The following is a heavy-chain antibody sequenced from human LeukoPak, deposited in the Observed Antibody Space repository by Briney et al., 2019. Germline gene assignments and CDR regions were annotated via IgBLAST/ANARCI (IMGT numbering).Heavy chain of an antibody. CDR3: ARVMGAGSSWFSFDY. V-gene: IGHV1-46*01. CDR2: INPSGGST. Sequence: ASVKVPCKASGYTFTSYYMHWVRQAPGQGLEWMGIINPSGGSTSYAQKFQGRVTMTRDTSTSTVYMELSSLRSEDTAVYYCARVMGAGSSWFSFDYWGQGTLVTVSS. D-gene: IGHD6-13*01. J-gene: IGHJ4*02. CDR1: GYTFTSYY.